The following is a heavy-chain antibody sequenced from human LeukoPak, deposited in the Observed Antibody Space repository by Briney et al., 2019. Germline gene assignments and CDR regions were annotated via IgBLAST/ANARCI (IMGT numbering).Heavy chain of an antibody. Sequence: GGSLRLSCAASRFTFNSYAMSWVRQAPGKGLEWVSVIGGSNGITFYVGSVKGRFTISRDNSKDTLYLQMNSLRAEDTAVYYCARNENSGWGYFDYWGQGALVTVSS. V-gene: IGHV3-23*01. CDR1: RFTFNSYA. CDR3: ARNENSGWGYFDY. CDR2: IGGSNGIT. D-gene: IGHD5-12*01. J-gene: IGHJ4*02.